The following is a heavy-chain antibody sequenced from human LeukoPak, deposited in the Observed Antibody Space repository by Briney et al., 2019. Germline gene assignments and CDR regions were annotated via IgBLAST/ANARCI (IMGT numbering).Heavy chain of an antibody. CDR1: GYTFTSYG. Sequence: ASVKVSCKASGYTFTSYGISWVRRMPGKGLEWMGIIYPGDSDTRYSPSFQGQVTISADKSISTAYLQWSSLKASDTAMYYCARLGSMNWFDPWGQGTLVTVSS. CDR3: ARLGSMNWFDP. J-gene: IGHJ5*02. V-gene: IGHV5-51*01. D-gene: IGHD1-26*01. CDR2: IYPGDSDT.